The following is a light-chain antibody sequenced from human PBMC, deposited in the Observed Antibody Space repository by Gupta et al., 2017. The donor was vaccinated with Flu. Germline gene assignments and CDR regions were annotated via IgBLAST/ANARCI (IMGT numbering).Light chain of an antibody. J-gene: IGKJ5*01. V-gene: IGKV3-11*01. CDR1: QSVGMY. CDR2: DAS. CDR3: QQRSHWPPFT. Sequence: EIVLTQSPATLSLSPGERATLSCRASQSVGMYLAWYQQKPGQAPSLLIADASNRAPGIPVRFSGSGSGTDFTLTISSLEPEDFAVYYCQQRSHWPPFTFGQGTRLEIK.